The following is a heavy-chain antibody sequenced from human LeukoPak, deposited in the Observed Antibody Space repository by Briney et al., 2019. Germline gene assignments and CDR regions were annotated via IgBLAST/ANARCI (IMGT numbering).Heavy chain of an antibody. V-gene: IGHV3-7*03. D-gene: IGHD2-2*01. Sequence: GGSLRLSCAASGITFSSLWMSWFRQAPGKGLEWVADIKHDGTEEHYVASVKGRFTISRDNSKNTLYLQMNSLRAEDTAVYYCAKAVRGYQLLRGPLDVWGKGTTVTVSS. CDR2: IKHDGTEE. CDR1: GITFSSLW. CDR3: AKAVRGYQLLRGPLDV. J-gene: IGHJ6*04.